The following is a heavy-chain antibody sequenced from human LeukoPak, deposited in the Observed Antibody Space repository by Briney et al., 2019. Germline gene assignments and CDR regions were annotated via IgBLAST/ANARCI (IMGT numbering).Heavy chain of an antibody. Sequence: GGSLRLSSAASGFTFSSYAMSWVRQAPGKGLEWVSAISGSGGSTYYADSVKGRFTISRDNSKNTLYLQMNSLRAEDTAVYYCAKNKNLRIPAANYMDVWGKGTTVTVSS. J-gene: IGHJ6*03. D-gene: IGHD6-13*01. CDR3: AKNKNLRIPAANYMDV. CDR1: GFTFSSYA. CDR2: ISGSGGST. V-gene: IGHV3-23*01.